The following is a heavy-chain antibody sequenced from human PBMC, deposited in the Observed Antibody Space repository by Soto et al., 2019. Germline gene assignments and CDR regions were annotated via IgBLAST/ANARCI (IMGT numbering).Heavy chain of an antibody. Sequence: PGGSLRLSCAASGFTFSSYSMHWVRQAPGKGLEWVAVISYDGSNKYCADSVKGRFTISRDNSKNTLYLQMNSLRAEDTAVYYCARTVVGGPNYYYGMDVWGQGTTVTVSS. D-gene: IGHD2-15*01. J-gene: IGHJ6*02. CDR2: ISYDGSNK. CDR1: GFTFSSYS. CDR3: ARTVVGGPNYYYGMDV. V-gene: IGHV3-30-3*01.